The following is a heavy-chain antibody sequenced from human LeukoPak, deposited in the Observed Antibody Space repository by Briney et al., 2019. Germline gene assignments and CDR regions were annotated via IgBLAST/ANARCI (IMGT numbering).Heavy chain of an antibody. Sequence: RTSETLSLTCAVYGGSFSGYYWSWIRQPPGKGLEWIGEINHSGSTNYNPSLKSRVTISVDTSKNQFSLKLTSVTAADTAVYYCARDRLIFGGSGRADWFDPWGQGTLVTVSS. CDR3: ARDRLIFGGSGRADWFDP. V-gene: IGHV4-34*01. CDR1: GGSFSGYY. CDR2: INHSGST. D-gene: IGHD3-10*01. J-gene: IGHJ5*02.